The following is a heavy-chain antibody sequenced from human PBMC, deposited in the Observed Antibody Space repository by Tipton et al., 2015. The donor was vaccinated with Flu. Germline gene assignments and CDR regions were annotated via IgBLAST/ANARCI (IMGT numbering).Heavy chain of an antibody. Sequence: TLSLTCAVYGGSFSGYYWSWIRQPPGKGLEWIGEINHSGSTNYNPSLKSRVTISVDTSKNQFSLKLSSVTAADTAVYYCARQLNRYYYDGMDVWGQGTTVTVSS. D-gene: IGHD6-6*01. CDR1: GGSFSGYY. V-gene: IGHV4-34*01. CDR3: ARQLNRYYYDGMDV. J-gene: IGHJ6*02. CDR2: INHSGST.